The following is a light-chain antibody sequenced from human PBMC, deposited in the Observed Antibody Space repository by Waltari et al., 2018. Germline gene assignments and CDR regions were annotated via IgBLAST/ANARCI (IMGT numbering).Light chain of an antibody. Sequence: CRASQGVGRTLAWYQEKLGQAPSLFIYDASTRATGIPARFSGSGSGTEFTLTISILQSEDVAVYYCQQYSNWLPYTFGQGTKLEIK. J-gene: IGKJ2*01. CDR3: QQYSNWLPYT. CDR1: QGVGRT. CDR2: DAS. V-gene: IGKV3-15*01.